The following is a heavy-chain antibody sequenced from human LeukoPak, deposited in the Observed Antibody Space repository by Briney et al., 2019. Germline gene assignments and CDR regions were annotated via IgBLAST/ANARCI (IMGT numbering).Heavy chain of an antibody. D-gene: IGHD5-24*01. V-gene: IGHV3-23*01. Sequence: ETLSLTCAVYGGSFRGYYWSWVRQAPGKGLEWVSAISGSGGSTYYADSVKGRFTISRDNSKNTLYLQMNSLRAEDTAVYYCAKWASPGYNFVYFDYWGQGTLVTVSP. CDR2: ISGSGGST. J-gene: IGHJ4*02. CDR1: GGSFRGYY. CDR3: AKWASPGYNFVYFDY.